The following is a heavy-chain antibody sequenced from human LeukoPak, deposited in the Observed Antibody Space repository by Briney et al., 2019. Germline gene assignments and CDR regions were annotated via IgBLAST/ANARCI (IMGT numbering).Heavy chain of an antibody. V-gene: IGHV6-1*01. Sequence: SQTLSLTCAISGDSVSSNSAAWNWIWQSPLRGLEWLGRTYYRSKWYNDYAGSVKSRITINPDTSKNQLSLQLNSVTPEDTAVYYCARDRHDDSAYGFDYWGQGALVTVSS. J-gene: IGHJ4*02. D-gene: IGHD3-22*01. CDR2: TYYRSKWYN. CDR1: GDSVSSNSAA. CDR3: ARDRHDDSAYGFDY.